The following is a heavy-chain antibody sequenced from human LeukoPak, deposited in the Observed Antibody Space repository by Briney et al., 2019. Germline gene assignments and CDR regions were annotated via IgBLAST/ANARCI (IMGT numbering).Heavy chain of an antibody. CDR2: IIPIFGTA. CDR1: GGTFSSYA. V-gene: IGHV1-69*05. D-gene: IGHD3-3*01. J-gene: IGHJ6*03. Sequence: SVKVSCKASGGTFSSYAISWVRQAPGQGLEWMGGIIPIFGTANYAQKFQGRVTITTDESTSTAYMELSSLRSEATAVYYCASSNYDSKYYYYMDVWGKGTTVTVSS. CDR3: ASSNYDSKYYYYMDV.